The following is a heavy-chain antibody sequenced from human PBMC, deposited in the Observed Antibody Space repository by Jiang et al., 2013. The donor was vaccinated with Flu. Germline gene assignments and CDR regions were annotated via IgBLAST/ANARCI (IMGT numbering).Heavy chain of an antibody. CDR2: IYYDGST. V-gene: IGHV4-39*01. J-gene: IGHJ6*02. Sequence: GSGLVKPSETLSLTCTVSGGSVSSGSYYWSWIRQPPGKGLEWIGTIYYDGSTYYNPSLKSRVTISVDMSKNQFSLNLRSVTAPDTAIYYCARVLGGLGAWGVYYQYGMDVWGQGTTVTVSS. D-gene: IGHD1-26*01. CDR3: ARVLGGLGAWGVYYQYGMDV. CDR1: GGSVSSGSYY.